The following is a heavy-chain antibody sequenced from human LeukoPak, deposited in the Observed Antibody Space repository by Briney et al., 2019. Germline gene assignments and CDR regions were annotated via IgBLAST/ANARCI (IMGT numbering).Heavy chain of an antibody. CDR2: LYSDGNT. D-gene: IGHD1-14*01. CDR1: GFTVITND. Sequence: GGSLRLSCAASGFTVITNDMTWVREAPGKGLEWVSVLYSDGNTKYADSVQGRFTISRDNSKNPLYLEMNSLSPDDTAVYYCARGVEPLAANTLAYWGQGTLVTVSS. CDR3: ARGVEPLAANTLAY. V-gene: IGHV3-53*01. J-gene: IGHJ4*02.